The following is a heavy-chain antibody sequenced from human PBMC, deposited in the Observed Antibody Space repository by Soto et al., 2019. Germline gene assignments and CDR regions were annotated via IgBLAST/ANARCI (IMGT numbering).Heavy chain of an antibody. D-gene: IGHD6-13*01. CDR2: ISGSGGST. Sequence: EVQLLESGGGLVQPGGSLILSCAASGFTFSSYAMSWVRQAPGKGLEWVSAISGSGGSTYYADSVKGRFTISRDNSKNTLYLQMNSLRAVDTAVYYCAKDPPEYSSSVGGNWGQGTLDTVS. V-gene: IGHV3-23*01. CDR1: GFTFSSYA. CDR3: AKDPPEYSSSVGGN. J-gene: IGHJ4*02.